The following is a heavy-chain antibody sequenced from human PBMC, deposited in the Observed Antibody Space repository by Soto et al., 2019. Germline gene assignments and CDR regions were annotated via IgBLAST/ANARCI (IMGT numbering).Heavy chain of an antibody. CDR1: GFTFSSCA. CDR3: EIIGRYGMAVAYSSGGRFAP. Sequence: GGSLRLSCAASGFTFSSCAMSWVRQAPGKGLEWVSAISGSGGSTYYADSVKGRFTISRDNSKNTLYLQMNSLRAEDTAVYYCEIIGRYGMAVAYSSGGRFAPWGKGTLVTVSS. J-gene: IGHJ5*02. CDR2: ISGSGGST. V-gene: IGHV3-23*01. D-gene: IGHD6-19*01.